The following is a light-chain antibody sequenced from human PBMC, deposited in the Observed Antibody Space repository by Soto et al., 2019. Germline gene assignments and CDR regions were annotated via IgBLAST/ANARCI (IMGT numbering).Light chain of an antibody. Sequence: EIVLTQSPATLSLSPGERATLSCRASQSVGNNLAWYQQKPGQAPGLLIYEASTRATGIPARFSGSGSGTDFTPTISSLEPEDLEVYYCQQNAHWPLTLAGGTQVDIK. CDR2: EAS. V-gene: IGKV3-11*01. J-gene: IGKJ4*01. CDR3: QQNAHWPLT. CDR1: QSVGNN.